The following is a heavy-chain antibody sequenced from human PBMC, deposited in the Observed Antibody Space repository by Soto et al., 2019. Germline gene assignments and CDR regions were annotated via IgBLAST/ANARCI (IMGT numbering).Heavy chain of an antibody. V-gene: IGHV1-18*01. CDR2: ISAYNGNT. CDR1: GGTFSSYA. D-gene: IGHD2-15*01. J-gene: IGHJ4*02. Sequence: EASVKVSCKASGGTFSSYAISWVRQAPGQGLEWMGWISAYNGNTNYAQKLQGRVTMTTDTSTSTAYMELRSLRSDDTAVYYCVVAAQPYYFDYWGQGTLVTVSS. CDR3: VVAAQPYYFDY.